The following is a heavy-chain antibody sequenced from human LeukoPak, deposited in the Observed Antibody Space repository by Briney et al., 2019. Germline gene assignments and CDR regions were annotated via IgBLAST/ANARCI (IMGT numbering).Heavy chain of an antibody. V-gene: IGHV4-59*01. CDR1: GVSISSYY. CDR2: IYYSGST. J-gene: IGHJ5*02. Sequence: PSETLSLTCTVSGVSISSYYWSWIRQPPGKGLEWIGYIYYSGSTNYNPSLKSRVTISVDTSKNQFSLKLSSVTAADTAVYYCARDKVGRNWFDPWGQGTLVTVSS. CDR3: ARDKVGRNWFDP.